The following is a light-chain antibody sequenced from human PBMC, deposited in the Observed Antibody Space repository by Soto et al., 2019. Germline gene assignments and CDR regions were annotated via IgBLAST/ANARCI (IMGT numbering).Light chain of an antibody. J-gene: IGKJ5*01. Sequence: EIVMTQSPATLSVSPGERATLSCRASQSVSSNLAWYQQKPGQAPRLLMYGISRRATGIPDRFSGSGSGTDFTLTISGLEPEDSAVYYCQQFDDSVTFGQGTRLEIK. CDR2: GIS. V-gene: IGKV3D-15*01. CDR3: QQFDDSVT. CDR1: QSVSSN.